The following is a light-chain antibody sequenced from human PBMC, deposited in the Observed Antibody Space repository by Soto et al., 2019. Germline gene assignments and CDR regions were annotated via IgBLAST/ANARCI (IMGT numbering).Light chain of an antibody. Sequence: QSALTQPPSASGSPGQSVTISCTGTSSDVGGYNYVSWYQQHPGKAPKLMIYEVSKRPSGVPDRFSGSKSGNTASLTVSGLQAEYEADYYCSSYAGSHNLVFGGGTKLTVL. CDR3: SSYAGSHNLV. CDR2: EVS. J-gene: IGLJ2*01. V-gene: IGLV2-8*01. CDR1: SSDVGGYNY.